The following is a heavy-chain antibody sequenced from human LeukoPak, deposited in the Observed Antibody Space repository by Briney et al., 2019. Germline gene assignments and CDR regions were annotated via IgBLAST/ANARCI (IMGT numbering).Heavy chain of an antibody. D-gene: IGHD6-13*01. CDR1: GFTFSAYG. CDR3: ARNRAAAGDWLDP. V-gene: IGHV3-30*02. CDR2: IRYDGRIK. Sequence: GGSLRLSCAASGFTFSAYGVHGVRQAPGKGLEWLAFIRYDGRIKNYADPVKGRFTISRDNSKNTLYLQMNSLTTEDTSLYYCARNRAAAGDWLDPWGQGTLVIVSS. J-gene: IGHJ5*02.